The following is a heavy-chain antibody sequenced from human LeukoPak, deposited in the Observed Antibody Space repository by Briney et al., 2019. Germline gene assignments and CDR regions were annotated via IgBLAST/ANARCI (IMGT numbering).Heavy chain of an antibody. Sequence: GASVKVSCKASGYTFTGYYMHWVRQAPGQGLEWMGWINPNSGGTNYAQKFQGRVTMTRDTSISTAYMELSRLRSDDTAVYYCARGGIAAAEDYFDYWGQEPWSPSPQ. D-gene: IGHD6-13*01. V-gene: IGHV1-2*02. CDR1: GYTFTGYY. CDR3: ARGGIAAAEDYFDY. CDR2: INPNSGGT. J-gene: IGHJ4*01.